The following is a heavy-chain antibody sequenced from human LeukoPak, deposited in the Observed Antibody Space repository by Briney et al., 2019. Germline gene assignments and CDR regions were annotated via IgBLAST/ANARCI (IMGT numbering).Heavy chain of an antibody. CDR2: IYESGST. CDR1: GGSISGSSYY. V-gene: IGHV4-39*01. CDR3: ARHSTWDRLSGFDY. D-gene: IGHD1-26*01. J-gene: IGHJ4*02. Sequence: PSETLSLTCTVSGGSISGSSYYWGWIRQPPGKGLEWIGTIYESGSTYYNPSLKSRVTIPVDTSKNQFSLKLSSVTAADTAVYYCARHSTWDRLSGFDYWGQGTLVTVSS.